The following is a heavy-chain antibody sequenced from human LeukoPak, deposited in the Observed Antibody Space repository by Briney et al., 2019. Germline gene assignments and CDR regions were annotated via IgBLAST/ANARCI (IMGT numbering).Heavy chain of an antibody. Sequence: PGGSLRLSCAASGLNFNTFALNWVRQAPGKGLQWVSAISGSGLTTYYADTVKCRFTISRDNSKNALFLQLSRLTPEDTATYYCANPRYCSTTSCSSYGFDVWGQGTTVTVSS. CDR3: ANPRYCSTTSCSSYGFDV. D-gene: IGHD2-2*01. J-gene: IGHJ6*02. CDR1: GLNFNTFA. V-gene: IGHV3-23*01. CDR2: ISGSGLTT.